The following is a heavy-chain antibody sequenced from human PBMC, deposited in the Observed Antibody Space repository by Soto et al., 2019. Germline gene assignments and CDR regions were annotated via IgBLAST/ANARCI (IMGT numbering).Heavy chain of an antibody. CDR1: GFSLSTSGVG. V-gene: IGHV2-5*02. Sequence: QITLKESGPTLVKPTQTLTLTCTFSGFSLSTSGVGVGWIRQPPGKALEWLALIYWDDDKRYSPSLKSRLTITKDTSKHQVVLTMTNMDPVDTATYYCAHSPDYGDYVVFDYWGQGTLVTVSS. J-gene: IGHJ4*02. D-gene: IGHD4-17*01. CDR2: IYWDDDK. CDR3: AHSPDYGDYVVFDY.